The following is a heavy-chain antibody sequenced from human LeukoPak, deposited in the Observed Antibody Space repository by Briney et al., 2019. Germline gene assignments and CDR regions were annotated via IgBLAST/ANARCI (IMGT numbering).Heavy chain of an antibody. CDR2: INPSGGST. CDR1: GYTFTSYY. D-gene: IGHD5-18*01. CDR3: PRVVHGYSYSSPFDY. Sequence: ASVKVSCKASGYTFTSYYMHWVRQAPGQGLEWRGIINPSGGSTSYAQKFQGRVTMTRDTSTSTVYMELSSLRSEDMAVYYCPRVVHGYSYSSPFDYWGQGTLVTVSS. J-gene: IGHJ4*02. V-gene: IGHV1-46*01.